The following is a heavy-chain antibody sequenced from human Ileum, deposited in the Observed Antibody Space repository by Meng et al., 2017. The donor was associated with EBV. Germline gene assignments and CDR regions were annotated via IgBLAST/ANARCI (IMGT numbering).Heavy chain of an antibody. Sequence: RRLGAGPGLVKPSGTLSLTCPVSGDSVSGSDWWSWVRQPPGKGLEWIGEVYHDGATNYHPSLKSRVTISLDKSKNEVNLHLNSLTAADTAVYFCARSSPIVRGLDYWGQGTLVTVSS. V-gene: IGHV4-4*02. J-gene: IGHJ4*02. D-gene: IGHD3-10*01. CDR2: VYHDGAT. CDR3: ARSSPIVRGLDY. CDR1: GDSVSGSDW.